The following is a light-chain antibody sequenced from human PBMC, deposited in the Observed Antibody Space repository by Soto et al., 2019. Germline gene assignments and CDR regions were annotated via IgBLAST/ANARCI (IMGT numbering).Light chain of an antibody. CDR2: GAS. CDR3: QQYDSSLIT. Sequence: EIVLTQSPGTLSLSPGERATLSCRASQSVSSSYLAWYQQKAGQAPRLLIYGASSRATGIPDRFSGSGFGTDFTLTISRLEPEDFAVYYCQQYDSSLITFGQGTRLEIK. V-gene: IGKV3-20*01. CDR1: QSVSSSY. J-gene: IGKJ5*01.